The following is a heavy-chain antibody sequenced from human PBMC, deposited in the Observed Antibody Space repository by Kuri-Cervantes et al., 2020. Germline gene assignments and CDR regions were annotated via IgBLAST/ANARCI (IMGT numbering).Heavy chain of an antibody. CDR1: GGTFSSYA. V-gene: IGHV1-3*01. D-gene: IGHD3-10*01. CDR3: AREDGSGPYDY. J-gene: IGHJ4*02. Sequence: ASVKVSCKASGGTFSSYAISWVRQAPGQRLEWMGWINAGNGNTKYSQKFQGRVTITRDTSASTAYMELSSLRSEDTAVYYCAREDGSGPYDYWGQGTLVTVSS. CDR2: INAGNGNT.